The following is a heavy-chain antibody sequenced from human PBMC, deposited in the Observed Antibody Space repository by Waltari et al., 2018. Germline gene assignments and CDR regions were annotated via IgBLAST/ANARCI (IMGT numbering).Heavy chain of an antibody. Sequence: EVQLVESGGGLVQPGGSLSPPCVASGFTFGSYEMNWVRQAPGKGLECVAYTSSSGGIRFYADSVKGRFTISRDNAKNSLYLQMNSLRAEDTAVYYCARAASGYDLTYWGQGTLVTVS. J-gene: IGHJ4*02. D-gene: IGHD5-12*01. CDR1: GFTFGSYE. V-gene: IGHV3-48*03. CDR2: TSSSGGIR. CDR3: ARAASGYDLTY.